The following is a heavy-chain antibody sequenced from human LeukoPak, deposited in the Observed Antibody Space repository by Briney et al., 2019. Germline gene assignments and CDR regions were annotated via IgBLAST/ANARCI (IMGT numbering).Heavy chain of an antibody. Sequence: GASVKVSCKASGGTFSSYAISWVRQAPGQGLEWMGGIIPIFGTANYAQKFQGRVTITADESTSTAYMELSSLRSEDTAVYYCARENSLMTTSHYGMDVWGQGTTVTVSS. V-gene: IGHV1-69*13. J-gene: IGHJ6*02. CDR3: ARENSLMTTSHYGMDV. D-gene: IGHD4-17*01. CDR2: IIPIFGTA. CDR1: GGTFSSYA.